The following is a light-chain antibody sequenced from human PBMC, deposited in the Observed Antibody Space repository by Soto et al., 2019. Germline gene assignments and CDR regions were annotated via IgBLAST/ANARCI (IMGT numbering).Light chain of an antibody. CDR2: GAS. J-gene: IGKJ1*01. Sequence: EIVMTQSPATLSVSPGERATLSCRASQSVSSNLAWYQQQPGQAPSLLMYGASTRATGIPARFSGSGSGTEFTLTISSLKSEDFAVYYCQQHNNWPPWTFGQGTKVEIK. CDR3: QQHNNWPPWT. CDR1: QSVSSN. V-gene: IGKV3-15*01.